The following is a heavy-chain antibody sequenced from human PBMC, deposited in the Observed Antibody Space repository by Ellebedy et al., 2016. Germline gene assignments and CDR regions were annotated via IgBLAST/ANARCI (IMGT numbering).Heavy chain of an antibody. J-gene: IGHJ6*02. V-gene: IGHV3-49*04. Sequence: GESLKISCTASGFTFGDFAISWVRQAPGKGLEWVGFIGSKGYGGTTQYAASVKGRFTISRGDSKSISYLQMNSLKTEDTALYYCTREAANWNYPYYYYNGMDVWGQGTTVTVSS. D-gene: IGHD1-7*01. CDR2: IGSKGYGGTT. CDR1: GFTFGDFA. CDR3: TREAANWNYPYYYYNGMDV.